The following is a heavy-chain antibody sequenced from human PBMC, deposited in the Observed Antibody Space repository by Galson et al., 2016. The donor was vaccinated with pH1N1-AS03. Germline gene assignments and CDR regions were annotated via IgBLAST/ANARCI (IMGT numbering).Heavy chain of an antibody. CDR2: IAAVGTT. D-gene: IGHD5-18*01. CDR1: GFTVSTYD. J-gene: IGHJ6*04. V-gene: IGHV3-13*01. CDR3: AVWGYISNTHGLDV. Sequence: SLRLSCAASGFTVSTYDMHWVRQSAGGGLEWVSLIAAVGTTEYAGSVKGRFTIFRDNVKNSLYLQMNNLRAEDKALYYCAVWGYISNTHGLDVWGKGTTVTVSS.